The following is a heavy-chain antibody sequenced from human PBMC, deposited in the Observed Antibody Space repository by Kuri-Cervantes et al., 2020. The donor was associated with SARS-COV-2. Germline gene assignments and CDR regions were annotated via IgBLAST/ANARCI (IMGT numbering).Heavy chain of an antibody. J-gene: IGHJ4*02. V-gene: IGHV3-21*01. CDR3: ARARDSSGYYFDY. CDR1: GFTFSSYS. D-gene: IGHD3-22*01. CDR2: ISSSSSYI. Sequence: GGSLRLSCAASGFTFSSYSMNWVRQAPRKGLEWVSSISSSSSYIYYADSVKGRFTISRDNAKNSLYLQMNSLRAEDTAVYYCARARDSSGYYFDYWGQGTLVTVSS.